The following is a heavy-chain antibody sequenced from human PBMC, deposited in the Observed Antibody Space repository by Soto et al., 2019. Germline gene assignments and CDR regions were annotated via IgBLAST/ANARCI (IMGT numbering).Heavy chain of an antibody. V-gene: IGHV3-23*01. J-gene: IGHJ4*02. CDR2: ISGSGGST. D-gene: IGHD6-19*01. CDR3: AKVMKAVDSTGEGYYFDY. Sequence: PGGSLRLSCAASGFTFNNYAMSWVRQAPGKGLDWVSAISGSGGSTYYTDSVKGRFAISRDNSKSTLYLQMNSLRAEDTAVYYCAKVMKAVDSTGEGYYFDYWGQGTLVTVSS. CDR1: GFTFNNYA.